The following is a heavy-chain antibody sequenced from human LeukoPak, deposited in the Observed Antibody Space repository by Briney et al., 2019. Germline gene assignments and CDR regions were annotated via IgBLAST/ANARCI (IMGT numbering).Heavy chain of an antibody. D-gene: IGHD6-13*01. J-gene: IGHJ4*02. CDR2: IYSGGST. CDR1: GFTVSSNY. Sequence: GRSLRLSCAASGFTVSSNYMSWVRQAPGKRLEWVSVIYSGGSTYYADSVKGRFTISRDNSKNTLYLQMNSLRAEDSAVYYCARLRQYSSSWFDYWGQGTLVTVSS. CDR3: ARLRQYSSSWFDY. V-gene: IGHV3-66*02.